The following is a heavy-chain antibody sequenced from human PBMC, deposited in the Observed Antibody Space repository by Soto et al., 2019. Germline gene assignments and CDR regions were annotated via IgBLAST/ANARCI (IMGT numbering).Heavy chain of an antibody. Sequence: QVQLVESGGGVVQPGRSLRLSCAASGFTFSSYAMHWVRQAPGKGLEWVAVISYDGSNKYYADSVKGRFTISRDNSKNTLYLQMNSLRAEDTAVYYWARESGVVVVAATYGWFDPWGQGTLVTVSS. D-gene: IGHD2-15*01. J-gene: IGHJ5*02. CDR3: ARESGVVVVAATYGWFDP. V-gene: IGHV3-30-3*01. CDR1: GFTFSSYA. CDR2: ISYDGSNK.